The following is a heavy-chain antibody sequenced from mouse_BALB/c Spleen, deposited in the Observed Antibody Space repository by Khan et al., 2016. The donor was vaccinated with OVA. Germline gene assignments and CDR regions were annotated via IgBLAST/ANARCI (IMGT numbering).Heavy chain of an antibody. D-gene: IGHD1-1*02. V-gene: IGHV9-3-1*01. CDR3: ASGGYWYFDF. Sequence: QIQLVQSGPELKKPGETVKISCKASGYTFTNYGMNWVKQAPGKGLKWMGWINTYTGEPTYADDFKGRFAFSLETSASTAYLQINNLKNEDTATXFCASGGYWYFDFWGAGTTVIVSS. CDR2: INTYTGEP. CDR1: GYTFTNYG. J-gene: IGHJ1*01.